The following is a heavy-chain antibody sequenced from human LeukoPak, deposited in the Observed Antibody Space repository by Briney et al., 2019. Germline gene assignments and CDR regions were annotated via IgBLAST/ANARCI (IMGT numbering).Heavy chain of an antibody. CDR2: INAGNGNT. CDR1: GDTFTAYY. J-gene: IGHJ3*02. CDR3: ARTGTTRGDAFDI. Sequence: ASVKVSCKASGDTFTAYYIHWVRQAPGQRLEWMGWINAGNGNTKYSQEFQGRVTITRDTSASTAYMELSSLRSEDMAVYYCARTGTTRGDAFDIWGQGTMVTVSS. V-gene: IGHV1-3*03. D-gene: IGHD1-1*01.